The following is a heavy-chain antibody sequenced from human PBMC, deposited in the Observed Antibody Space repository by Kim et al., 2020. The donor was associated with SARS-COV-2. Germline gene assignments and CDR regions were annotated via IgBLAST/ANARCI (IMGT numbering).Heavy chain of an antibody. CDR1: GFTFSSYA. D-gene: IGHD3-10*01. CDR3: AKDILGLVRGDHDY. CDR2: ISGSGRST. Sequence: GGSLRLSCAASGFTFSSYAMSWVRQAPGKGLEWVSAISGSGRSTYYADSVKGRFTISRDNSKNTLYLQMNSLRAEDTALYYCAKDILGLVRGDHDYWGQGSLVSVSS. V-gene: IGHV3-23*01. J-gene: IGHJ4*02.